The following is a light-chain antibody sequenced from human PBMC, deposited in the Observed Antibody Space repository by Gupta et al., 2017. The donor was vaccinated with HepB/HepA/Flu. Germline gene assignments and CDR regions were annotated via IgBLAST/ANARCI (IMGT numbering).Light chain of an antibody. CDR2: WAS. CDR3: QQYDSFPYT. V-gene: IGKV4-1*01. J-gene: IGKJ2*01. Sequence: DIVMSQSPNSLAVSLGERATINCKSSQSVSDSSNNRHYVAWYQQKPRHPPRLLIYWASTRESGVPDRFSGSGSATDFTLTISSLQAQDVAVYYCQQYDSFPYTFGHGTKVEIK. CDR1: QSVSDSSNNRHY.